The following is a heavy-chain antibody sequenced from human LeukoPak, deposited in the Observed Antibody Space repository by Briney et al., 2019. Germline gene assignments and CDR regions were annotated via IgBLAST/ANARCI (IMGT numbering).Heavy chain of an antibody. CDR1: GGSISSYY. CDR2: IYYSGST. J-gene: IGHJ4*02. V-gene: IGHV4-59*12. CDR3: ARDGRRYYDSSGLY. Sequence: SSETLSPTCTVSGGSISSYYWSWIRQPPGKGLEWIGYIYYSGSTNYNPSLKSRVTISVDTSKNQFSLKLSSVTAADTAVYYCARDGRRYYDSSGLYWGQGTLVTVPS. D-gene: IGHD3-22*01.